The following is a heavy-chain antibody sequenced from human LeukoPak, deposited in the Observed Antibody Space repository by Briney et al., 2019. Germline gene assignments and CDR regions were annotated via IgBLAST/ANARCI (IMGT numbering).Heavy chain of an antibody. CDR3: ARYTSSWFDL. J-gene: IGHJ4*02. Sequence: SETLSLTCTVSGGSISSYFWSWIRQPPGKGLEWIAYMFYSGSTNYNPSLKSRVTISVDTSKNQFSLDLSSVTDADTAVYYCARYTSSWFDLWGQGTLVTVSS. V-gene: IGHV4-59*01. CDR2: MFYSGST. CDR1: GGSISSYF. D-gene: IGHD6-13*01.